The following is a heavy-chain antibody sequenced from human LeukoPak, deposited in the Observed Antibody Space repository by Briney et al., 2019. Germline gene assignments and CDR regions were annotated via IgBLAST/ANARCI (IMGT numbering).Heavy chain of an antibody. V-gene: IGHV3-7*01. CDR3: ARKRPNYFDY. Sequence: GGSLRLSCAASGFTFSHFWMSWVRQAPGKGLEWVAYIKKTGSETYYVDSVKGRFTISRDNAENSLYLQMNSLRAEDTALYYCARKRPNYFDYWGQGTLVTVSS. CDR1: GFTFSHFW. CDR2: IKKTGSET. J-gene: IGHJ4*02.